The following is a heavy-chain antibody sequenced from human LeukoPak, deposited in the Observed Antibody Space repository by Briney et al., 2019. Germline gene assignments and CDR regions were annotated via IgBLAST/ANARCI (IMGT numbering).Heavy chain of an antibody. CDR2: ISVYDGNT. J-gene: IGHJ4*02. CDR1: GYTFTSYG. D-gene: IGHD2-15*01. Sequence: ASVKVSCKASGYTFTSYGITWVRQAPGQGLEWMGWISVYDGNTNYAQNLQGRVTMTTDTSTSTAYMELRSLRSDDTAVYYCARAAKASLLYYFDYWGQGTLVTVSS. CDR3: ARAAKASLLYYFDY. V-gene: IGHV1-18*01.